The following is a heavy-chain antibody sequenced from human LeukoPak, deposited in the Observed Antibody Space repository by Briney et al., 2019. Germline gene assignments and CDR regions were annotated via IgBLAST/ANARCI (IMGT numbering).Heavy chain of an antibody. Sequence: SQTLSLTCAISGDSVSSNSATWNWIRQSPSRGLEWLGRAYYRSKWYNDYAVSVESRVTINPDTSKNQFSLQLNSVTPEDTAVYYCARGGNSSSWLVDYWGQGTLVTVSS. D-gene: IGHD6-13*01. CDR1: GDSVSSNSAT. J-gene: IGHJ4*02. CDR2: AYYRSKWYN. CDR3: ARGGNSSSWLVDY. V-gene: IGHV6-1*01.